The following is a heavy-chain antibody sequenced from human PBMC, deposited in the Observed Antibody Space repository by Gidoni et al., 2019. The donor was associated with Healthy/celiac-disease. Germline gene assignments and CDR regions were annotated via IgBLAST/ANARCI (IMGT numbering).Heavy chain of an antibody. D-gene: IGHD2-8*01. V-gene: IGHV3-48*02. CDR3: ARDAVLMVYQPVKLAPNWFDP. Sequence: EVQLVESGGGLVQPGGSLRLSCAASGFTFSSYSMNWVRQAPGKGLEWVSYISSSSSTIYYADSVKGRFTISRDNAKNSLYLQMNSLRDEDTAVYYCARDAVLMVYQPVKLAPNWFDPWGQGPLVTVSS. J-gene: IGHJ5*02. CDR2: ISSSSSTI. CDR1: GFTFSSYS.